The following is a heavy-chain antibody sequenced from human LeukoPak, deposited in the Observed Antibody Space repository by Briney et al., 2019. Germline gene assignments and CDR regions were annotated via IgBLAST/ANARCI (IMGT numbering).Heavy chain of an antibody. J-gene: IGHJ6*02. D-gene: IGHD2-2*01. CDR1: GFNSVDHA. CDR2: IYSGGST. Sequence: GGSLRLSCVVSGFNSVDHAMHWVRQAPGKGLEWVSGIYSGGSTYYADSVKGRFTISRDNSKNTLYLQMNSLRAEDTAVYYCARVASTSPYYYGMDVWGQGTTVTVSS. CDR3: ARVASTSPYYYGMDV. V-gene: IGHV3-53*01.